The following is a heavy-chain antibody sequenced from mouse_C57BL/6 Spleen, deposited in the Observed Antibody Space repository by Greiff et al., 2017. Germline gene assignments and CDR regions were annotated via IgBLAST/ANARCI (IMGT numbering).Heavy chain of an antibody. Sequence: QVQLKESGAELVRPGTSVKVSCKASGYAFTNYLIEWVKQRPGQGLEWIGVINPGSGGTNYNEKFKGKATLTADKSSSTAYMQLSSLTSEDSAVYFCAREGSNYGSYFDYWGQGTTLTVSS. V-gene: IGHV1-54*01. CDR1: GYAFTNYL. CDR2: INPGSGGT. J-gene: IGHJ2*01. D-gene: IGHD2-5*01. CDR3: AREGSNYGSYFDY.